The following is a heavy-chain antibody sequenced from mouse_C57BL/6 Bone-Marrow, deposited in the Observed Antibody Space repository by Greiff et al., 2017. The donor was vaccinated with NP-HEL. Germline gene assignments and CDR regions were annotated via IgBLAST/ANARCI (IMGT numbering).Heavy chain of an antibody. CDR2: ISSGGSYT. CDR3: ARHGVGWYFDV. J-gene: IGHJ1*03. V-gene: IGHV5-6*01. Sequence: EVQLQESGGDLVKPGGSLKLSCAASGFTFSSYGMSWVRQTPDKRLEWVATISSGGSYTYYLDSVKGRFTISRDNAKNTLYLQMSSLKSEDTAMYYCARHGVGWYFDVWGTGTTVTVSS. CDR1: GFTFSSYG. D-gene: IGHD1-3*01.